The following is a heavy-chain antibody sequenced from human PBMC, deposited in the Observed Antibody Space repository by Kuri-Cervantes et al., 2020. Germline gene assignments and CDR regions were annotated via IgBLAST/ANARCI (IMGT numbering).Heavy chain of an antibody. J-gene: IGHJ6*03. Sequence: SETLSLTCAVSGYSISSGYYWGWIRQPPGKGLEWIGSIYHSGSTYYNPSLKSRVTISVDTSKNQFSLKLSSVTAADTAVYYCARGSPQLRTRFLESGYYYMDVWGKGTTVTVSS. V-gene: IGHV4-38-2*01. CDR1: GYSISSGYY. CDR3: ARGSPQLRTRFLESGYYYMDV. D-gene: IGHD3-3*01. CDR2: IYHSGST.